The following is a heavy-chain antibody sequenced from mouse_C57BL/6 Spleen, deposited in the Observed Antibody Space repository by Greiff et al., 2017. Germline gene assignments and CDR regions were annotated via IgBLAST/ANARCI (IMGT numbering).Heavy chain of an antibody. CDR1: GYAFSSSW. CDR2: IYPGDGDT. CDR3: GRLFYDYDAGYFDV. D-gene: IGHD2-4*01. V-gene: IGHV1-82*01. J-gene: IGHJ1*03. Sequence: QVQLQQSGPELVKPGASVKISCKASGYAFSSSWMNWVKQRPGKGLEWIGRIYPGDGDTNYNGKFKGKATLTADKSSSTAYMQLSSLTSEDSAVYFCGRLFYDYDAGYFDVWGTGTTVTVSS.